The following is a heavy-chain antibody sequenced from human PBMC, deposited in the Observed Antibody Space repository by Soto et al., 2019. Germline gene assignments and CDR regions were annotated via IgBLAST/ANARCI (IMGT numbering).Heavy chain of an antibody. J-gene: IGHJ6*02. Sequence: GGSLRLSCAASGFTVSSNYMSWVRQAPGKGLEWVSVIYSGGSAYYADSVKGRCNISRDNSKNTLYLQMNSLRAEDPAVYYCARDGTTMTCGMDVWGQGTTVTVSS. CDR2: IYSGGSA. V-gene: IGHV3-53*01. CDR3: ARDGTTMTCGMDV. CDR1: GFTVSSNY. D-gene: IGHD3-22*01.